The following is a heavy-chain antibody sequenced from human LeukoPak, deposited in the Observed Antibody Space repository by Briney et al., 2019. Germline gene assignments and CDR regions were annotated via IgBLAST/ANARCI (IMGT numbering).Heavy chain of an antibody. J-gene: IGHJ4*02. CDR2: INHIGGT. CDR1: DVAFSGYY. V-gene: IGHV4-34*01. CDR3: ARQSSGFYSPFDY. D-gene: IGHD3-22*01. Sequence: SSETLCLTCAVSDVAFSGYYWSWIRQPPGRGLEWIWEINHIGGTNYNPSLKSRLTTSVDTSKNQSSLQLSSVTAADKAVYYCARQSSGFYSPFDYWGQGTLVLVSS.